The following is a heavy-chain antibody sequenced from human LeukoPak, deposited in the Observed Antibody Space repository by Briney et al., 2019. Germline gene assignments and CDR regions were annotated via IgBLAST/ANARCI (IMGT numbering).Heavy chain of an antibody. J-gene: IGHJ6*04. V-gene: IGHV3-7*03. CDR1: GLTFSNYW. CDR3: ARKAYGMDV. Sequence: TGGSLRLSCAASGLTFSNYWMSCVRQAPGKGLEWVANMKPDGSEKYYVDSVKGRFTISRDNAKNSLYLQMNSLRAEDTAVYYCARKAYGMDVWGKGTTVTVSS. CDR2: MKPDGSEK.